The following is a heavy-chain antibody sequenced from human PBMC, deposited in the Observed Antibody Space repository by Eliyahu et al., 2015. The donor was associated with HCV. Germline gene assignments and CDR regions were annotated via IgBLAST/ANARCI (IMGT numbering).Heavy chain of an antibody. Sequence: QVQLVQSGAEVKXPGASVKVSCKTSGYXFTSNYIHWVRQAPGQGLDWLGIINPDIATTTYAQKFQGRVTMTRDKSTNTVYMELSSLRSEDTAVYFCARGLRGSGSYFNTWGGGAFDIWGQGTMVTVSS. CDR3: ARGLRGSGSYFNTWGGGAFDI. D-gene: IGHD3-10*01. J-gene: IGHJ3*02. CDR1: GYXFTSNY. CDR2: INPDIATT. V-gene: IGHV1-46*01.